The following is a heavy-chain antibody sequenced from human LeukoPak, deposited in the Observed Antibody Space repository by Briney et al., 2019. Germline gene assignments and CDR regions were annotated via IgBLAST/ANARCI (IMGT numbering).Heavy chain of an antibody. CDR2: INPSGGST. CDR3: ARDGIAVAGTWY. J-gene: IGHJ4*02. D-gene: IGHD6-19*01. V-gene: IGHV1-46*01. Sequence: ASVKVSCKASGYTFTVYFMHWVRQAPGQGLEWMGIINPSGGSTSYAQKFQGRVTMTRDTSTSTVYMGLSSLRSEDTAVYYCARDGIAVAGTWYWGQGTLVTVSS. CDR1: GYTFTVYF.